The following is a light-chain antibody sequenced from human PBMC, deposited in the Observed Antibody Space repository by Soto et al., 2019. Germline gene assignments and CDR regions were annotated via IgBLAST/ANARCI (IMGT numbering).Light chain of an antibody. CDR2: VAS. Sequence: EIVLTQSPGTLSLSPGERATLSCRASQSVSSSYLAWYQQKPGQAPRLLIYVASSRATGIPDRFSGSGSGTDFTLTISRLETEDFAVYYCQQYGSSRTFGQGTKVDLK. J-gene: IGKJ1*01. CDR1: QSVSSSY. CDR3: QQYGSSRT. V-gene: IGKV3-20*01.